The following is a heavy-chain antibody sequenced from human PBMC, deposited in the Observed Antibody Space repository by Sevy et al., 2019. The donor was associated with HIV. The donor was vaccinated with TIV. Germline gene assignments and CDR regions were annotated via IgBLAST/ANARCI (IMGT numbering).Heavy chain of an antibody. CDR1: GYTLTQVS. Sequence: ASVKVSCKVSGYTLTQVSMHWVRQAPGEGLEWMGSFEPEDGETIYAQKFQGRVTMTEYTSTDTAYMELNSLRSDDTAGYFCATTKDYYDSSASPFDYWGQGTLVTVSS. J-gene: IGHJ4*02. CDR3: ATTKDYYDSSASPFDY. V-gene: IGHV1-24*01. CDR2: FEPEDGET. D-gene: IGHD3-22*01.